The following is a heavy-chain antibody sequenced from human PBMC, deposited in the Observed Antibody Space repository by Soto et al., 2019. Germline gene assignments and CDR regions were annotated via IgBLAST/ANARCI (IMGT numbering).Heavy chain of an antibody. CDR2: INHSGST. CDR1: GGSFSGYH. Sequence: PSETLSLTCAVYGGSFSGYHWSWIRQPPGKGLEWIGEINHSGSTNYNPSLKSRVTISVDTSKNQFSLKLSSVTAADTAVYYCARNYDPWPPSMDVWGQGTTVTVSS. D-gene: IGHD3-3*01. J-gene: IGHJ6*02. V-gene: IGHV4-34*01. CDR3: ARNYDPWPPSMDV.